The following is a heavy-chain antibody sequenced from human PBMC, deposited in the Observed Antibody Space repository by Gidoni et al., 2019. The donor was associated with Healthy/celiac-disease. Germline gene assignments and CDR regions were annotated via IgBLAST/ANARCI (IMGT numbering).Heavy chain of an antibody. J-gene: IGHJ4*02. CDR1: GVTFSSYA. Sequence: GQLVQSGAEVKKTGYSVQVTCKAAGVTFSSYAISWVRQAPGQGLEWMGGIIPIFGTANYAQNFRGIVTITADKSTSTAYMELSSLRSEDTAVYYCARVGSYSSGWYSNYWGQVTRVTVSS. V-gene: IGHV1-69*06. D-gene: IGHD6-19*01. CDR3: ARVGSYSSGWYSNY. CDR2: IIPIFGTA.